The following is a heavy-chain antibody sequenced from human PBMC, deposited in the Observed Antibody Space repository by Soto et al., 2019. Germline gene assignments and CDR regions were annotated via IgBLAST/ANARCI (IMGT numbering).Heavy chain of an antibody. CDR1: GFTFSTYA. J-gene: IGHJ4*02. CDR3: AKGDIFRGYYDY. CDR2: ISGSGGST. V-gene: IGHV3-23*01. D-gene: IGHD3-9*01. Sequence: SLRLSCAASGFTFSTYAMNWVRQAPGKGLEWVSAISGSGGSTYYADSVKGRFTSSRDNSKNTLYLQMNSLSAEDTAVYYCAKGDIFRGYYDYWGKGTLVTVSS.